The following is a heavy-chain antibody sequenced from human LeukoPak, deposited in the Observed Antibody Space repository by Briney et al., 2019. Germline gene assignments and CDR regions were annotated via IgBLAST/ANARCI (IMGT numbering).Heavy chain of an antibody. CDR1: GFTFSSSE. CDR2: TRNKANSYTT. J-gene: IGHJ4*02. D-gene: IGHD2-15*01. V-gene: IGHV3-72*01. Sequence: GGSLRLSCAASGFTFSSSEMNWVRQAPGKGLEWVGRTRNKANSYTTEYAASVKGRFTISRDDSKNSLYLQMNSLKTEDTAVYYCARGYCSGGSCYFDYWGQGTLVTVSS. CDR3: ARGYCSGGSCYFDY.